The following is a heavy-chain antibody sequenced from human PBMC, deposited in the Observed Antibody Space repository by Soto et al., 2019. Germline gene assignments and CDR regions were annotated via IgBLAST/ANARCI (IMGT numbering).Heavy chain of an antibody. CDR2: IWYDGSNK. J-gene: IGHJ5*02. Sequence: PGGSLRLSCAASGFTFSSYGMHWVRQAPGKGLEWVAVIWYDGSNKYYADSVKGRFTISRDNSKNTLYLQMNSLRAEDTAVYYCAREYYDSSGSVGFDPWGQGTLVTVSS. V-gene: IGHV3-33*01. CDR3: AREYYDSSGSVGFDP. CDR1: GFTFSSYG. D-gene: IGHD3-22*01.